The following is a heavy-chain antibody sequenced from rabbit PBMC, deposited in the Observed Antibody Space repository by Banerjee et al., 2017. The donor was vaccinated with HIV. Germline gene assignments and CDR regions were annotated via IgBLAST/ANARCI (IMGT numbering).Heavy chain of an antibody. CDR2: IYISSGST. Sequence: QEQLVESGGGLVQPEGSLTLTCKASGFSFSSNAMCWVRQAPGKGLEWIACIYISSGSTYYASWAKGRFTISKASSTTVTLQMTSLTAADTATYFCARVPYNDYGDSTGEYYAMDLWGPGTLVTVS. J-gene: IGHJ6*01. V-gene: IGHV1S45*01. D-gene: IGHD2-1*01. CDR1: GFSFSSNA. CDR3: ARVPYNDYGDSTGEYYAMDL.